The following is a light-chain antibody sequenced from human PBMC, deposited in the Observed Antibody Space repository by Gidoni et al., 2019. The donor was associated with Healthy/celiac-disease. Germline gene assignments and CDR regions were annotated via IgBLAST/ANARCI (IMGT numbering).Light chain of an antibody. V-gene: IGKV3-20*01. CDR1: QSVSSSY. J-gene: IGKJ4*01. CDR3: QQYGSSPELT. Sequence: EIVLPQSPVTLSLSPGEKATLACRASQSVSSSYLAWYQQQPGQAPRILIYGASSSATGIPARLSGSGSGTDFTLIISRLEPEDFAVYYCQQYGSSPELTFGGGTKVEIK. CDR2: GAS.